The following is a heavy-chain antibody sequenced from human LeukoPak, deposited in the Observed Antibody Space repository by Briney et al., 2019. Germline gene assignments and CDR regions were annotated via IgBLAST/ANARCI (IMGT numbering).Heavy chain of an antibody. Sequence: GGSLRLSCAASGFTFSDYYMSWIRQAPGKGLEWVSSISSGSSYIYYADSVKGRFTISRDNAKNSLYLQMNSLRAEDTAVYYCARDDSGYYYNWFDPWGQGTLVTVSS. J-gene: IGHJ5*02. CDR3: ARDDSGYYYNWFDP. V-gene: IGHV3-11*06. CDR2: ISSGSSYI. D-gene: IGHD3-22*01. CDR1: GFTFSDYY.